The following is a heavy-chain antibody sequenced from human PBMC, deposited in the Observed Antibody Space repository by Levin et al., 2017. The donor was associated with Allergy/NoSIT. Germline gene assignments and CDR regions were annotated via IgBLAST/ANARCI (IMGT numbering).Heavy chain of an antibody. CDR2: ISAYNGNT. J-gene: IGHJ6*02. D-gene: IGHD6-13*01. V-gene: IGHV1-18*01. CDR3: ARDQAAGSFYYYGMDV. CDR1: GYTFTSYG. Sequence: GESLKISCKASGYTFTSYGISWVRQAPGQGLEWMGWISAYNGNTNYAQKLQGRVTMTTDTSTSTAYMELRSLRSDDTAVYYCARDQAAGSFYYYGMDVWGQGTTVTVSS.